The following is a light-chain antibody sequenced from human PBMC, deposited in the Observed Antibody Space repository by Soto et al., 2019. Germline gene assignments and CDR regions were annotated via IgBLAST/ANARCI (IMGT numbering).Light chain of an antibody. CDR3: QSYDSSLSGSV. V-gene: IGLV1-40*01. CDR1: SSNIGAGYD. CDR2: GNS. Sequence: QSVLTQPPSVSGAPVLRVTISCTGSSSNIGAGYDVHWYQQLPGTAPKLLIYGNSNRPSGVPDRFSGSKSGTSASLAITGLQAEDEADYYCQSYDSSLSGSVFGGGTKVTVL. J-gene: IGLJ3*02.